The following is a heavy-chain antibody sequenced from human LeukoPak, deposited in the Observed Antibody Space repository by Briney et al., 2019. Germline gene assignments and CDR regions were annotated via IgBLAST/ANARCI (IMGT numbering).Heavy chain of an antibody. Sequence: SVKVSCKASGGTFSSYAISWVRQAPGQGLEWMGGIIPIFGTANYAQKFQGRVTITADESTSTAYMELSSLRSEDTAVYYCAREQALTYYYDSKTKVVPFLGYWGQGTLVTVSS. V-gene: IGHV1-69*13. CDR1: GGTFSSYA. D-gene: IGHD3-22*01. CDR2: IIPIFGTA. J-gene: IGHJ4*02. CDR3: AREQALTYYYDSKTKVVPFLGY.